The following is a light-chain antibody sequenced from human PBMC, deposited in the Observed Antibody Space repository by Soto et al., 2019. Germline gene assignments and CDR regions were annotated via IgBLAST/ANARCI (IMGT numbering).Light chain of an antibody. J-gene: IGKJ1*01. CDR2: AAS. Sequence: DIQMTQSPSSLSASVGDRVTITCRASQSISSYLNWYQQKPGKAPKLLIYAASSFQSGVPSRFSGSGAGTDFTLTISSLQPEDFATYYCQQSYSTPRTFVQGTKVEIK. CDR1: QSISSY. V-gene: IGKV1-39*01. CDR3: QQSYSTPRT.